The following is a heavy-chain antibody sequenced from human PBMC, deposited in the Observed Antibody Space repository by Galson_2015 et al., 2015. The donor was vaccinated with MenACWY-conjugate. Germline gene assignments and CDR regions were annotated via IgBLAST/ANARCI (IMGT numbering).Heavy chain of an antibody. CDR2: ISPGDSNT. CDR3: ARHSTGGRCMDV. J-gene: IGHJ6*02. CDR1: GYIFTTYW. V-gene: IGHV5-51*01. D-gene: IGHD1-26*01. Sequence: QSGAEVKKPGDSLQISCKASGYIFTTYWIAWVRQMPGKGLEWMGLISPGDSNTRYSPSFQGQVTISADKSISTACLQWNSLTASDTDMYSSARHSTGGRCMDVWGQGTTVTVSS.